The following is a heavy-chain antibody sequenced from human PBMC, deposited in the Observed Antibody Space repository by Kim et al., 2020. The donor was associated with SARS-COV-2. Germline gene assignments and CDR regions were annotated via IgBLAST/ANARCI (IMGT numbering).Heavy chain of an antibody. CDR1: GFTFNNYV. V-gene: IGHV3-23*01. J-gene: IGHJ4*02. CDR3: LKGSSSSRPYYFDY. D-gene: IGHD6-6*01. CDR2: INDNSGST. Sequence: GGSLRLSCAASGFTFNNYVMSWVRQAPGKGLEWVSAINDNSGSTYYADSVKGRFIISRDNSKSTLYLQMNSLRAEDTAVYYCLKGSSSSRPYYFDYWGQGTLVTVSS.